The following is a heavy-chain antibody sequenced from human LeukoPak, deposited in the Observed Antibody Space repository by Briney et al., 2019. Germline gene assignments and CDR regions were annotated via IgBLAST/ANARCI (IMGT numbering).Heavy chain of an antibody. CDR1: GYTFTGYY. V-gene: IGHV1-2*02. CDR2: INPNSGGT. CDR3: ARGRGYSGYDYGVDY. J-gene: IGHJ4*02. D-gene: IGHD5-12*01. Sequence: ASVEVSCKASGYTFTGYYMHWVRQAPGQGLEWMGWINPNSGGTNYAQKFQGRVTMTRDTSISTAYMELSRLRSDDTAVYYCARGRGYSGYDYGVDYWGQGTLVTVSS.